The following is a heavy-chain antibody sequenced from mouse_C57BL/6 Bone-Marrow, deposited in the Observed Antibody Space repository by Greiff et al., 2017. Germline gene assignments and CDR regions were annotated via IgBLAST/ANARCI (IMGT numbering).Heavy chain of an antibody. CDR3: ASHYYGSSYPSMDY. V-gene: IGHV14-4*01. Sequence: EVQLQQSGAELVRPGASVKLSCTASGYNITDDYMHWVKQRPGQGLEWIGWIDPENGNTEYASKFQGKATITADTSSNTAYLQLSSLTSEDTAVYYCASHYYGSSYPSMDYWGQGTSVTVSS. CDR2: IDPENGNT. D-gene: IGHD1-1*01. CDR1: GYNITDDY. J-gene: IGHJ4*01.